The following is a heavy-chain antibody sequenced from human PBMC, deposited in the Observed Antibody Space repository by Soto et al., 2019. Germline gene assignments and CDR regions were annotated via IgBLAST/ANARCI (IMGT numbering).Heavy chain of an antibody. J-gene: IGHJ4*02. CDR3: ASSIVATSLAFDY. CDR1: GGSISSYY. V-gene: IGHV4-59*08. D-gene: IGHD5-12*01. CDR2: IYYSGST. Sequence: SETLSLTCTVSGGSISSYYWSWIRQPPGKGLEWIGYIYYSGSTNYNPSLKSRVTISVDTSKNQFALKLSSVTAADTAVYYCASSIVATSLAFDYWGQGTLVIVSS.